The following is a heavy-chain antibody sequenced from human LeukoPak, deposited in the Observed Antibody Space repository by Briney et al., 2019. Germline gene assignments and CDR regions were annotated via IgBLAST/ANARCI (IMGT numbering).Heavy chain of an antibody. J-gene: IGHJ4*02. V-gene: IGHV3-74*01. CDR1: GFTFSNYA. CDR3: ARDFAEYSSGWYVGY. CDR2: INSDGSST. Sequence: GGSLRLSCAASGFTFSNYAVSWVRQTPGKGLVWVSRINSDGSSTSYADSVKGRFTISRDNAKNTLYLQMNSLRAEDTAVYYCARDFAEYSSGWYVGYWGQGTLVTVSS. D-gene: IGHD6-19*01.